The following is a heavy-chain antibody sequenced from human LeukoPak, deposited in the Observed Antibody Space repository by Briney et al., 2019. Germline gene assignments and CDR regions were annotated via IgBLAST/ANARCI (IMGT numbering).Heavy chain of an antibody. J-gene: IGHJ4*02. CDR1: GFTVSTNY. Sequence: PGGSLRLSCAASGFTVSTNYATWVCQAPGKGLEWVSGIYSGGATYYADSVKGRFTISRDNSQNTLYLQMNSLRAEDTAVYYCAGRTDFVITYWGQRTLVTVSS. V-gene: IGHV3-53*01. D-gene: IGHD5-24*01. CDR2: IYSGGAT. CDR3: AGRTDFVITY.